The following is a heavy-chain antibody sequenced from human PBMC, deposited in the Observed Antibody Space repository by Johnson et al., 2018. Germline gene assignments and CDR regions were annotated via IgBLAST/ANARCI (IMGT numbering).Heavy chain of an antibody. CDR2: IYYSGST. CDR1: GGSISGYY. V-gene: IGHV4-59*01. J-gene: IGHJ1*01. D-gene: IGHD6-19*01. CDR3: ARAVAGAAEYFQH. Sequence: QVQLQESGPGLVKPSETLSLTCTVSGGSISGYYWTWIRQPPGKELEWIVFIYYSGSTHYNPSLRGRVTISVDTSKNQFSLKLTSVTAADTAVYYCARAVAGAAEYFQHWGQGTLVTVSS.